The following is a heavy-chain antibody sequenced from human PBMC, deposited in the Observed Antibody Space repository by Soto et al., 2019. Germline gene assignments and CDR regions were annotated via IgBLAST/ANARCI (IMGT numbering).Heavy chain of an antibody. V-gene: IGHV1-46*01. D-gene: IGHD6-19*01. CDR2: INPSGGST. CDR1: GYTFTSYY. Sequence: GPSVKVSCKASGYTFTSYYMHWVRQAPGQGLEWMGIINPSGGSTSYAQKFQGRVTMTRDTSTSTVYMELSSLRSEDTAVYYCARERQEYSSGWYGYYYGMDVWGQGTTVTVSS. J-gene: IGHJ6*02. CDR3: ARERQEYSSGWYGYYYGMDV.